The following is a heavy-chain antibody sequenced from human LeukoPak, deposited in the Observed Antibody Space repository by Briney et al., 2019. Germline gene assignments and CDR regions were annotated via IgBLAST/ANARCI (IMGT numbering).Heavy chain of an antibody. CDR2: ISYTGST. J-gene: IGHJ4*02. CDR3: AREWRGSYFSY. V-gene: IGHV4-39*07. Sequence: SETLSLTCTVSGGSISSSSYYWGWIRQPPGKGLEWIGSISYTGSTNYNPSLKSRVTMSVDTSKNQFSLKLSSVTAADTAVNYCAREWRGSYFSYWGQGTLVTVSS. CDR1: GGSISSSSYY. D-gene: IGHD3-16*01.